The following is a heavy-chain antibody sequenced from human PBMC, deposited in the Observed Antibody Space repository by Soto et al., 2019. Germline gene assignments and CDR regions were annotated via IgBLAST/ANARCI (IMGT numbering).Heavy chain of an antibody. CDR1: GFLLRNYE. Sequence: EVRLVESGGDLVKSGGSLRLSCVGSGFLLRNYEMNWVRQPRGKGLEWLSHISTTGGHVSESDSVKGRFTISRDNTKHTLYLQMNSLRTEDTCVYYCVSQPYGARPFDSWGQGTLVNVSS. V-gene: IGHV3-48*03. D-gene: IGHD3-10*01. CDR2: ISTTGGHV. J-gene: IGHJ4*02. CDR3: VSQPYGARPFDS.